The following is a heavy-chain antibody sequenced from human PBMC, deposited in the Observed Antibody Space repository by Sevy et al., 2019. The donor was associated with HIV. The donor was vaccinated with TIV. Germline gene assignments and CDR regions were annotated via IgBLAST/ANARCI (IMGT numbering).Heavy chain of an antibody. CDR3: ARDSPYSSSWSYWYFDL. D-gene: IGHD6-13*01. CDR2: IYTSGST. CDR1: GGSISSYY. Sequence: SETLSLTCTVSGGSISSYYWSWIRQPAGKGLEWIGRIYTSGSTNYNPSLKSRVTMSVDTSKNQFSLKLSSVTAADTAVYYCARDSPYSSSWSYWYFDLWGRGTLVTVSS. V-gene: IGHV4-4*07. J-gene: IGHJ2*01.